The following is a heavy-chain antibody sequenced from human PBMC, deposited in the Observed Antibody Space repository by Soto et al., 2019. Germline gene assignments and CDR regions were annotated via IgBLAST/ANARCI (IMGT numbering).Heavy chain of an antibody. V-gene: IGHV3-11*01. J-gene: IGHJ4*02. CDR1: GFAFSDPY. D-gene: IGHD4-17*01. CDR3: ARGGASVTTPFDY. Sequence: QVQLVESGGGLVKPGGSLRLSCAASGFAFSDPYMSWIRQAPGKGLEWLSYISSSGSTIYYADSVKGRFTISRDNAKKSLYLRMDSLTADYTAVYYCARGGASVTTPFDYWGQGTQVTVSS. CDR2: ISSSGSTI.